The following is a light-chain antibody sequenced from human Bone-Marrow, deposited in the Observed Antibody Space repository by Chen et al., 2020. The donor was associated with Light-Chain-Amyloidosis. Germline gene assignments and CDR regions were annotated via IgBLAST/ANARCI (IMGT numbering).Light chain of an antibody. V-gene: IGLV3-25*03. CDR1: DFPKKY. J-gene: IGLJ2*01. Sequence: SYELTQPPSVSVSPGQTARITCSGDDFPKKYDYWYQQKPVQAPVLVIHRDTERPSGISERFSGSSSGKTATLPIRGVHAEDAADYHCQSADSSGTYEVRFVVGTMLTVL. CDR3: QSADSSGTYEVR. CDR2: RDT.